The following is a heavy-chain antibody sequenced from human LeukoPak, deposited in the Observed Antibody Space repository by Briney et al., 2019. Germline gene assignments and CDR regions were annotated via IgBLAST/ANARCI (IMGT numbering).Heavy chain of an antibody. V-gene: IGHV3-33*01. CDR2: MWFDGSNI. Sequence: GGSLRLSCAASGFTFSSYGMHWVRQAPGKGLEWVAVMWFDGSNIYYADSVKGRFTISRDNSKNTLYLRMNSLRAEDTAVYYCARDYSSSWLRFFDYWGQGTLVTVSS. CDR1: GFTFSSYG. J-gene: IGHJ4*02. CDR3: ARDYSSSWLRFFDY. D-gene: IGHD6-6*01.